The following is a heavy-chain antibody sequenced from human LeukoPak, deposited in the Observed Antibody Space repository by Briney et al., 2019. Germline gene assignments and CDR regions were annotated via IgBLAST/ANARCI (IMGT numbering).Heavy chain of an antibody. J-gene: IGHJ4*02. D-gene: IGHD1-26*01. Sequence: GGSLRLSCAASGFTFSSYAMHWVRQAPGKGLEWVAVISHDGSNKYYADSVKGRFTISRDNSKNTLYLQMNSLRAEDTAVYYCARDLSGSYFPYYFDYWGQGTLVTVSS. CDR3: ARDLSGSYFPYYFDY. V-gene: IGHV3-30-3*01. CDR2: ISHDGSNK. CDR1: GFTFSSYA.